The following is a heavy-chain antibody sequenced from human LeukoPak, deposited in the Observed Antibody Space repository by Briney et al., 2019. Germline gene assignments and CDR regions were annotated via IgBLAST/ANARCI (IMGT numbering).Heavy chain of an antibody. CDR2: IYPGDSDT. J-gene: IGHJ6*02. CDR1: GYSFTSYW. Sequence: GESLKISCKGSGYSFTSYWIGWVRQLPGKGLEWMGIIYPGDSDTRYSPSLQGQVTISADKSISTAYLQWSSLKASDTAMYYCARAELGYCSSTTCWRNYYYYGMDVWGQGTTVTVSS. V-gene: IGHV5-51*01. D-gene: IGHD2-2*01. CDR3: ARAELGYCSSTTCWRNYYYYGMDV.